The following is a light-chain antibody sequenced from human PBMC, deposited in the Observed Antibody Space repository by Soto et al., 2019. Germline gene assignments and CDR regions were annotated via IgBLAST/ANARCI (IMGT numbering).Light chain of an antibody. J-gene: IGLJ1*01. Sequence: QSVLPQPPSASGSPGQSVPITCTGTSSDIGGYNYVSWYQQHPGKAPKLMIFEVSKRPSGVPDRFSGSKSGNTASLTVSGLQAEDEADYYCSSFAGSNNFGVFGTGTKVTVL. V-gene: IGLV2-8*01. CDR2: EVS. CDR3: SSFAGSNNFGV. CDR1: SSDIGGYNY.